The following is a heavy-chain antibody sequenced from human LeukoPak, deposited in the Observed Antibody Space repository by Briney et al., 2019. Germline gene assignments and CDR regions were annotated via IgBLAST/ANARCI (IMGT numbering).Heavy chain of an antibody. J-gene: IGHJ3*02. V-gene: IGHV4-61*02. CDR2: IYTSGST. D-gene: IGHD4-17*01. Sequence: SQTLSLTCTVSGGSISSGSYYWSWIRQPAGKGLEWIGRIYTSGSTNYNPSLKSRVTISVDTSQNQFSLKLSSVTAADTAVYYCANGAYRSDAFDIWGQGTMVTVSS. CDR1: GGSISSGSYY. CDR3: ANGAYRSDAFDI.